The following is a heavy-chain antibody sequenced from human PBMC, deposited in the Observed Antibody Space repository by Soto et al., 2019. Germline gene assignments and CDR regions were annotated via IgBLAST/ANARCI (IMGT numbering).Heavy chain of an antibody. CDR3: AREPRYCRGGSCSITGDAYDL. J-gene: IGHJ3*01. D-gene: IGHD2-15*01. CDR2: ISNRGDT. Sequence: EVQLVESGGGLVQPGGSLRLSCTASGFIVSDTYVNWVRQAPGKGLEWFSVISNRGDTHYADSVRGRFSLSRDISDNTLHLQMNNLRVEDTAVYYCAREPRYCRGGSCSITGDAYDLWGQGTMVSVSS. CDR1: GFIVSDTY. V-gene: IGHV3-66*01.